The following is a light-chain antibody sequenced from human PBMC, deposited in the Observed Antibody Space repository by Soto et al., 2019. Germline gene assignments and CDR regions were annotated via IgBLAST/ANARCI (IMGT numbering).Light chain of an antibody. CDR3: SSYGGNSNWV. CDR2: EVS. CDR1: YSDIGVYNF. Sequence: QSVLTQPPSASGSPGQSVTISCTGTYSDIGVYNFVSWYQQHPGKAPKLMIYEVSKRPSGVHDLFSGSKSGNTASLTVSVLPAEDDADYYCSSYGGNSNWVFGGGTKLTVL. J-gene: IGLJ3*02. V-gene: IGLV2-8*01.